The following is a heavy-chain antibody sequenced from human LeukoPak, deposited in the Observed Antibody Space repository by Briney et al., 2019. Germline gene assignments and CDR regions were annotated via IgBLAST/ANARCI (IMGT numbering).Heavy chain of an antibody. Sequence: GGSLRLSCAASGFTFSNYWMYWVRQAPGKGLVWVSHINSDGSNTSYADSVKGRFTISRDNAKNTLYLQMNSLRAEDTAVYYCARLDQVTYSSTWGFDCWGQGTLATVSS. CDR2: INSDGSNT. V-gene: IGHV3-74*01. CDR1: GFTFSNYW. D-gene: IGHD6-13*01. CDR3: ARLDQVTYSSTWGFDC. J-gene: IGHJ4*02.